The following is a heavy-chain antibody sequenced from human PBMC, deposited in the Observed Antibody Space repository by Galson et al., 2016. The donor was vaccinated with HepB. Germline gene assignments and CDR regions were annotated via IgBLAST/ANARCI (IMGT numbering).Heavy chain of an antibody. D-gene: IGHD3-3*01. J-gene: IGHJ4*02. CDR2: ISSSSSII. V-gene: IGHV3-48*01. CDR3: VRGSRGSLTVFGGRVPYFDS. Sequence: SLRLSCAASGFTSSSYGMNWVRQAPGKGLEWVSYISSSSSIIHYADSVTGRFTISRDNAKNLLYLQMSSLRAEDTAVFYCVRGSRGSLTVFGGRVPYFDSWGQGTLVTVSS. CDR1: GFTSSSYG.